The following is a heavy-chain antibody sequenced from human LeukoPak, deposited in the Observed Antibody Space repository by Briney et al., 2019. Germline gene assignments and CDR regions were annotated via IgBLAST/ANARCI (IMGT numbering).Heavy chain of an antibody. CDR1: GFTFTDFG. D-gene: IGHD2-21*02. V-gene: IGHV1-18*01. CDR3: ARGVTARDSYDI. CDR2: ISTYDVDT. J-gene: IGHJ3*02. Sequence: GASVKVSCKASGFTFTDFGVSCVRRAPGQGLEWMGWISTYDVDTKYAQKFQGRVTMTTDTSTSTAYMDLRSLRSDDTAVYYCARGVTARDSYDIWGQGTMLIVSS.